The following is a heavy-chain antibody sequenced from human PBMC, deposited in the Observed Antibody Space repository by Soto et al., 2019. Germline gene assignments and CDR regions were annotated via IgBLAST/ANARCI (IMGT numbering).Heavy chain of an antibody. CDR3: ARLVRRAYFDY. CDR1: GGSISSSSYY. D-gene: IGHD2-2*01. V-gene: IGHV4-39*01. Sequence: KPSETLSLTCTVSGGSISSSSYYWGWVRQPPGKGLEWIGSIYYSGSTYYNPSLKSRVTISVDTSKNQFSLKLSSVTAADTAVYYCARLVRRAYFDYWGQGTLVTVSS. CDR2: IYYSGST. J-gene: IGHJ4*02.